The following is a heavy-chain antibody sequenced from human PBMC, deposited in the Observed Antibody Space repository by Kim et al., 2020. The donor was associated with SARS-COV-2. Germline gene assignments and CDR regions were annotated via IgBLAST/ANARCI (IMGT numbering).Heavy chain of an antibody. CDR3: AKGYYFDSTGYNLDQNYFDS. Sequence: GGSLRLSCAASGFTFGSHAMTWVRQAPGRGLEWVSVISGSGVYKYYANSVKGRFAISRDNSKSTLYLQMNSLGVEDTAVYYCAKGYYFDSTGYNLDQNYFDSWGPGTLVTVSS. V-gene: IGHV3-23*01. CDR1: GFTFGSHA. J-gene: IGHJ4*02. CDR2: ISGSGVYK. D-gene: IGHD3-22*01.